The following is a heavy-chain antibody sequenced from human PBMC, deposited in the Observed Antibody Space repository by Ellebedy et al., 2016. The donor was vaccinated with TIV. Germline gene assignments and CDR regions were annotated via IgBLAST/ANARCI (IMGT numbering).Heavy chain of an antibody. CDR3: ARNPDYGDYYYYYGMDV. CDR2: ISSSGSTI. CDR1: GFTFSDYY. V-gene: IGHV3-11*01. J-gene: IGHJ6*02. Sequence: GGSLRLXXAASGFTFSDYYMSWIRQAPGKGLEWVSYISSSGSTIYYADSVKGRFTISRDNAKNSLYLQMNSLRAEDTAVYYCARNPDYGDYYYYYGMDVWGQGTTVTVSS. D-gene: IGHD4-17*01.